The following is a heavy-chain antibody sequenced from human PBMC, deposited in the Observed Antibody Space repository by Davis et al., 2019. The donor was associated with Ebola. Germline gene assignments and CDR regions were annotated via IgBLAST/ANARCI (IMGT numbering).Heavy chain of an antibody. CDR3: AGPSIKQWLVRLFDY. J-gene: IGHJ4*02. Sequence: PGGSLRLSCAVYGGSFSGYYWSWIRQPPGKGLEWIGEINHSGSTNYNPSLKSRVTISVDTSKNQFSLKLSSVTAADTAVYYCAGPSIKQWLVRLFDYWGQGTLVTVSS. CDR1: GGSFSGYY. CDR2: INHSGST. D-gene: IGHD6-19*01. V-gene: IGHV4-34*01.